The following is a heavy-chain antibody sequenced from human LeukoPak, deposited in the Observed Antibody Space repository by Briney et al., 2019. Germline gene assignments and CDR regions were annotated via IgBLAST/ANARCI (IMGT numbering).Heavy chain of an antibody. D-gene: IGHD6-19*01. CDR1: GGSISSYY. V-gene: IGHV4-59*08. Sequence: PSETLSLTCTVSGGSISSYYWSWIRQPPGKGLEWIGYIYYSGSTNYNPSLKSRVTISVDTSKNQFSLKLSSVTAADTAVYYCARGYRRGIAVAGTTLEEFDYWGQGTLVTVSS. CDR2: IYYSGST. CDR3: ARGYRRGIAVAGTTLEEFDY. J-gene: IGHJ4*02.